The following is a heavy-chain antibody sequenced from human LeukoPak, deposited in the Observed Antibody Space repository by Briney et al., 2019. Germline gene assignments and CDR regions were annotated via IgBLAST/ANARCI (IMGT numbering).Heavy chain of an antibody. D-gene: IGHD3-3*01. J-gene: IGHJ4*02. Sequence: GGPLRLFCAVSGFTISSYAMIWVRRAPGKGVEGVSPMSGSGVSTYNEDASKGRYTISRDNSKNMLYLEMNSLRDEDTAVYYCAKDGERFLEWSPPLGYWGQGTLVTVSS. CDR2: MSGSGVST. V-gene: IGHV3-23*01. CDR3: AKDGERFLEWSPPLGY. CDR1: GFTISSYA.